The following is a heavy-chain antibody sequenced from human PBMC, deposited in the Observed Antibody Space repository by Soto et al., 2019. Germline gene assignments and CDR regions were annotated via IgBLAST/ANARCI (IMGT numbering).Heavy chain of an antibody. V-gene: IGHV3-15*01. Sequence: GGSLRLSCAASGFTFSNAWMSWVRQAPGKGLEWVGRIKSKTDGGTTDYAAPVKGRFTISRDDSKNTLYLQMNSLKTEDTAVYYFTTASSSWPPNRDYWGQGTLVTVSS. CDR1: GFTFSNAW. CDR3: TTASSSWPPNRDY. J-gene: IGHJ4*02. D-gene: IGHD6-13*01. CDR2: IKSKTDGGTT.